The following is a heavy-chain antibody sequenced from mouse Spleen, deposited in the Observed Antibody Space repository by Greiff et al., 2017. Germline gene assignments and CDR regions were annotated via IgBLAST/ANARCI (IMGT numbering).Heavy chain of an antibody. CDR2: IYPGSGNT. J-gene: IGHJ2*01. V-gene: IGHV1-76*01. Sequence: VKLQESGAELVRPGASVKLSCKASGYTFTDYYINWVKQRPGQGLEWIARIYPGSGNTYYNEKFKGKATLTAEKSSSTAYMQLSSLTSEDSAVYFCAREIDGYYQDYWGQGTTLTVSS. CDR3: AREIDGYYQDY. D-gene: IGHD2-3*01. CDR1: GYTFTDYY.